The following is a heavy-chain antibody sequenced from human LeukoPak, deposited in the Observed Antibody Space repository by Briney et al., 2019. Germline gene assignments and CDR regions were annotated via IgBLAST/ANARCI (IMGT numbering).Heavy chain of an antibody. J-gene: IGHJ4*02. CDR1: GGSISSYY. CDR2: IYYSGST. D-gene: IGHD3-16*01. CDR3: ARQVVYDYVWGSPPEYYFDY. Sequence: SETLSLTCTVSGGSISSYYWSWIRQPPGKGLEWIGYIYYSGSTNYNPSLKSRVTISVDTSKNQFSLKLSSVTAADTAVYYCARQVVYDYVWGSPPEYYFDYWGQGTLVTVSS. V-gene: IGHV4-59*08.